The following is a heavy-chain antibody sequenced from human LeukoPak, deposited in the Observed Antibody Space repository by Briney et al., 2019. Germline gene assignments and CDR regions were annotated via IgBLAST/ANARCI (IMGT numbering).Heavy chain of an antibody. CDR1: GFTFSSYS. CDR2: ISSSSSYI. Sequence: GGSLRLSCAASGFTFSSYSMNWVRQAPGRGLEWVSSISSSSSYIYYADSVKGRFTISRDNAKNSLYLQMNSLRAEDTAVYYCATFGVRGVISCWGQGTLVTVSS. J-gene: IGHJ4*02. V-gene: IGHV3-21*01. D-gene: IGHD3-10*01. CDR3: ATFGVRGVISC.